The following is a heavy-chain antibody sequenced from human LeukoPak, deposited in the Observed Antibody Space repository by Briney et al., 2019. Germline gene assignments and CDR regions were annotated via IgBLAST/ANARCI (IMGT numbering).Heavy chain of an antibody. D-gene: IGHD3-10*01. Sequence: ASVKVSCKASVYTFTGYYMHWVRHAPVQGLEWMGWINPNSGGTNYAQKFQGRATITTDTSISTHHIGLSRLRYDETAVYYCARDNMIRGVIIRFWGQGTLVTVSS. CDR2: INPNSGGT. CDR1: VYTFTGYY. V-gene: IGHV1-2*02. CDR3: ARDNMIRGVIIRF. J-gene: IGHJ4*02.